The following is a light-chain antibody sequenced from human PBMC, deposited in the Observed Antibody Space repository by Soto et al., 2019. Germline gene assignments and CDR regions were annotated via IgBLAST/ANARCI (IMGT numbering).Light chain of an antibody. CDR2: AAS. J-gene: IGKJ4*01. Sequence: EIVLTRSPDTLSLSPGERATLSCRASQSVSNNYLAWYQQKPGQPPRRLIYAASTRAPGVPDRFRGSGSGTDFTFTISRMEPEDFAVYYCQHYGSSPRVFGGGTKVDIK. CDR1: QSVSNNY. CDR3: QHYGSSPRV. V-gene: IGKV3-20*01.